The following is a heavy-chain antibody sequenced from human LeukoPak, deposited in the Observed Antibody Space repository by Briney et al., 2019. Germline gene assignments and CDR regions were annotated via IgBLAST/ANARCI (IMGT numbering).Heavy chain of an antibody. V-gene: IGHV1-2*02. CDR3: ARDRTSTWYGGIDY. Sequence: ASVKVSCAASGYTFDVYYIHWVRQAPGQGLEWMGCINSNSGDTNHAQKFQGRVTMTRDTSITTAYMELSCLRFDDTAVYYCARDRTSTWYGGIDYWGQGTLVTVSS. CDR1: GYTFDVYY. CDR2: INSNSGDT. D-gene: IGHD6-13*01. J-gene: IGHJ4*02.